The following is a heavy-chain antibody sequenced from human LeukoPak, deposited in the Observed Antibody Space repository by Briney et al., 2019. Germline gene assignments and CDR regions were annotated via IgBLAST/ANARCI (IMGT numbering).Heavy chain of an antibody. CDR3: ARDVLEDIVVVPAAMPTGYYYGMDV. D-gene: IGHD2-2*01. J-gene: IGHJ6*04. V-gene: IGHV1-18*04. CDR1: GSTFTSYG. CDR2: ISAYNGNT. Sequence: ASVKVSCKASGSTFTSYGISWVRQAPGHGLEWMGCISAYNGNTNYAQKFEGRVAMTTDTSTSTDYMELRSLRSDDTAVYYCARDVLEDIVVVPAAMPTGYYYGMDVWGKGTTVTVSS.